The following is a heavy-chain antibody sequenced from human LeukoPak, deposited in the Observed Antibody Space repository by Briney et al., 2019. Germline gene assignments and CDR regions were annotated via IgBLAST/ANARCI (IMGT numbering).Heavy chain of an antibody. D-gene: IGHD3-3*01. CDR3: ARDRGYYDFWSGPSLTY. J-gene: IGHJ4*02. Sequence: GGSLRLSCAASGFTFSNYTMSWVRQAPGKGLEWVSSISFGSTYIYYGDSVKGRFTISRDDAKNSLYLQMNSLRAEDTAVYYCARDRGYYDFWSGPSLTYWGQGTLVTVSS. CDR2: ISFGSTYI. CDR1: GFTFSNYT. V-gene: IGHV3-21*01.